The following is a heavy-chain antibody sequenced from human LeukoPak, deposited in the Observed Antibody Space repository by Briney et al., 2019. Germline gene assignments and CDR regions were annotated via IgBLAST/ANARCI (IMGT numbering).Heavy chain of an antibody. Sequence: VSCKASGYTFTCYYIYWVRQAPGQGLGWMGWINPNSGGTNYAQKVQGRVTMNRDRAISTAYMELSRLRSDDTAVYYCARGRRDGYNSFDYWGQGTLVTVSS. CDR2: INPNSGGT. CDR3: ARGRRDGYNSFDY. D-gene: IGHD5-24*01. J-gene: IGHJ4*02. CDR1: GYTFTCYY. V-gene: IGHV1-2*02.